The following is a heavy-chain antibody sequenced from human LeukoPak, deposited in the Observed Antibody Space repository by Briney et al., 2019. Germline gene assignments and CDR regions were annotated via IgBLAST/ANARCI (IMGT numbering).Heavy chain of an antibody. J-gene: IGHJ6*02. D-gene: IGHD1-26*01. CDR3: ARTFSESYYYYGMDV. V-gene: IGHV4-59*01. CDR1: GGSISSYY. Sequence: SETLSLTCTVSGGSISSYYWSWIRQPLGKGLEWIGYVYYSGRTNYNPSLKNRVTISVDTSKNQFSLKPSSVTAADTAVYYCARTFSESYYYYGMDVWGQGTTVTVSS. CDR2: VYYSGRT.